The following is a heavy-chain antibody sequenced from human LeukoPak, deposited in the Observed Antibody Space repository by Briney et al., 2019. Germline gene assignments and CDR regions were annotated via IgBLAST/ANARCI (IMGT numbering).Heavy chain of an antibody. CDR2: ISSSSSYI. CDR3: ARDMGNTAMVISAFDI. Sequence: HPGGSLRLSCAASGFTFSSYSMNWVRQAPGKGLEWVSSISSSSSYIYYADSVKGRFTISRDNAKNSLYLQMNSLRAEDTAVYYCARDMGNTAMVISAFDIWGQGTMVTVSS. D-gene: IGHD5-18*01. CDR1: GFTFSSYS. J-gene: IGHJ3*02. V-gene: IGHV3-21*01.